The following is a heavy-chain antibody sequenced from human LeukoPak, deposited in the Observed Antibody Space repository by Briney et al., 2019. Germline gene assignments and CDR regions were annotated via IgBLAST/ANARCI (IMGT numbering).Heavy chain of an antibody. J-gene: IGHJ3*02. Sequence: GGSLRLSCAASGFTFSSYAMSWVRQAPGKGLEWVSAISGSGGSTYYADSVKGRFTISRDNSKNTLYLQMTSLRAEDTAVYYCAKDYYDSTTAFDIWGQGTMVTVSS. D-gene: IGHD3-22*01. CDR2: ISGSGGST. CDR3: AKDYYDSTTAFDI. V-gene: IGHV3-23*01. CDR1: GFTFSSYA.